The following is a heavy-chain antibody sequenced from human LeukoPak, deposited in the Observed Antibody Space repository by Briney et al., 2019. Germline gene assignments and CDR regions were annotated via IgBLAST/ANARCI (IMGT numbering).Heavy chain of an antibody. CDR2: TFYRSKWYN. V-gene: IGHV6-1*01. J-gene: IGHJ5*02. CDR3: AREGTMIRGVKNWFDT. CDR1: GDSVSSNNSS. Sequence: SQTLSLTCAISGDSVSSNNSSWNWIRQSPSRGLEWLGRTFYRSKWYNDYAVSLKSRITVNPDTSKNQFSLQLNSVTPEDTAVYYCAREGTMIRGVKNWFDTWGQGTLFTVSS. D-gene: IGHD3-10*01.